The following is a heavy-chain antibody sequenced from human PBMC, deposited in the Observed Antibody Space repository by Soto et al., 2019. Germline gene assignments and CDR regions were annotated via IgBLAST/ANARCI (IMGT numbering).Heavy chain of an antibody. D-gene: IGHD6-6*01. CDR1: GGSITSSRYY. CDR2: IYYDGNT. J-gene: IGHJ4*02. Sequence: PSETLSLTCTVSGGSITSSRYYWGWIRQPPGKGLECIGNIYYDGNTYYNPSLKSRVTISVDTSKNQFSLRLSSVTAADTAVYYCARSSIAPRLFMYPFDYWGQGTLVTVS. V-gene: IGHV4-39*01. CDR3: ARSSIAPRLFMYPFDY.